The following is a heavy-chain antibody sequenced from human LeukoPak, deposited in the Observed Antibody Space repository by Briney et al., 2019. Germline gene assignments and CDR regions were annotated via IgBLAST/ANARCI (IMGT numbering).Heavy chain of an antibody. CDR3: ARSPPEAHGYGDYALYYGMDV. J-gene: IGHJ6*02. CDR1: GFTFSSYA. CDR2: ISGSGGST. Sequence: GGSLRLSCAASGFTFSSYAMSWVRQAPGKGLEWVSAISGSGGSTYYADSVKGRFTISRDNSKNTLYLQMNSLRAEDTAVYYCARSPPEAHGYGDYALYYGMDVWGQGTTVTVSS. D-gene: IGHD4-17*01. V-gene: IGHV3-23*01.